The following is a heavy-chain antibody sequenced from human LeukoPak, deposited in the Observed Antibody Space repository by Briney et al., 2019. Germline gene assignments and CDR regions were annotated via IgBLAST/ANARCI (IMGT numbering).Heavy chain of an antibody. V-gene: IGHV1-69*06. CDR1: GGTFSSYD. CDR2: IMPMFGKT. CDR3: AGGRTDIVVPATLRIYYFDY. D-gene: IGHD2-2*01. J-gene: IGHJ4*02. Sequence: SVKVSCKASGGTFSSYDISWVRQAPGQGLEWMGGIMPMFGKTNYAQKFQGRVTTTADKATSTAYMELSSLRSEDTAVYYCAGGRTDIVVPATLRIYYFDYWGQGTLVTVSS.